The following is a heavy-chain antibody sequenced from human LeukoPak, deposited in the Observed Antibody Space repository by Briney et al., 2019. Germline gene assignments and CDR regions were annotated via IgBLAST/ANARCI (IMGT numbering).Heavy chain of an antibody. Sequence: ASVKVSCKASGYTFTSYGISWVRQAPGQRLEWMGWINAGNGNTKYSQKFQGRVTITRDTSASTAYMELSSLRSEDTAVYYCARNTAAMLIWYFDLWGRGTLVTVSS. CDR2: INAGNGNT. V-gene: IGHV1-3*01. CDR1: GYTFTSYG. D-gene: IGHD2-2*01. J-gene: IGHJ2*01. CDR3: ARNTAAMLIWYFDL.